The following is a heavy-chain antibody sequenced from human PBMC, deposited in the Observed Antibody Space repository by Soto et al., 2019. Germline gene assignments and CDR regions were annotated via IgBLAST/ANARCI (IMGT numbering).Heavy chain of an antibody. CDR2: ISGSGGST. J-gene: IGHJ4*02. CDR3: AKDLTCSGGSCYRDY. Sequence: GGSLRLSCAASGLTFSSYAMSWVRQAPGKGLEWVSAISGSGGSTYYADSVKGRFTISRDNSKNTLYLQMNSLRAEDTAVYYCAKDLTCSGGSCYRDYWGQGTLVTVSS. V-gene: IGHV3-23*01. CDR1: GLTFSSYA. D-gene: IGHD2-15*01.